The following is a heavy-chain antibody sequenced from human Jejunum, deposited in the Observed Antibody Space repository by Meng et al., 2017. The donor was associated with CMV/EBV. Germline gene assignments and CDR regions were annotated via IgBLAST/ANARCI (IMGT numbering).Heavy chain of an antibody. D-gene: IGHD2-2*01. CDR2: IKSDGSQK. J-gene: IGHJ4*02. Sequence: SLSSYWMSWVRQAPGKGLEWVATIKSDGSQKHYVDSVKGRFTISRDNAKNSLHLQMDSLRAEDTAVYHCARDCSTNCPFQPRGDYWGQGTLVTVSS. CDR3: ARDCSTNCPFQPRGDY. CDR1: SLSSYW. V-gene: IGHV3-7*01.